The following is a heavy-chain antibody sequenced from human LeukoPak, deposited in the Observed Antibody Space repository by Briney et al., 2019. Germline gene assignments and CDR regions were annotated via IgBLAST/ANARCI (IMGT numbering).Heavy chain of an antibody. J-gene: IGHJ6*03. D-gene: IGHD5-12*01. Sequence: SETLSLTCAVSGGSISSSSHYWGWIRQAPGKRLECIGTIYYSGSSYYNPSLKSRVTMSVDTSKNQFSLRLSSVTAADTAVYYCARLPAITTYYYYYYMDVWGQGTRVTVSS. CDR1: GGSISSSSHY. CDR2: IYYSGSS. CDR3: ARLPAITTYYYYYYMDV. V-gene: IGHV4-39*01.